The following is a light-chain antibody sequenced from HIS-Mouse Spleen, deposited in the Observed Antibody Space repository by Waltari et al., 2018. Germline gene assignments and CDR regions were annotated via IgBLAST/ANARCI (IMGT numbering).Light chain of an antibody. CDR1: QSVLYSSNNKNY. Sequence: IVMTQSPDSLAVSLGERATTTCKSSQSVLYSSNNKNYLAWYQQKPGQPPKLLIYWASTRESGVPDRFSGSGSGTDFTLTISSLQAEDVAVYYCQQYYSTPYTFGQGTKLEIK. V-gene: IGKV4-1*01. CDR2: WAS. CDR3: QQYYSTPYT. J-gene: IGKJ2*01.